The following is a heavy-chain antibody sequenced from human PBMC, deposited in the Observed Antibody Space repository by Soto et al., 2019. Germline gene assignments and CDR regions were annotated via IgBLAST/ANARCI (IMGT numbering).Heavy chain of an antibody. CDR1: GGSISSSSYY. CDR3: ATQEVGGSYVYTFDP. CDR2: IYYSGST. Sequence: SETLSLTCTVSGGSISSSSYYWGWIRQPPGKGLEWIGSIYYSGSTYNNPSLKSRVTISVDTSKNHFSLKLSSVTAADTAVYYCATQEVGGSYVYTFDPWGQGTLVTVSS. V-gene: IGHV4-39*02. D-gene: IGHD1-26*01. J-gene: IGHJ5*02.